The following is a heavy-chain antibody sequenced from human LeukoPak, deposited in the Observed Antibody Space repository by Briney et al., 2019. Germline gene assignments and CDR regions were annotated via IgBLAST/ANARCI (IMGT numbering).Heavy chain of an antibody. Sequence: SETLSLTCAVYGGSFSGYYWSWIRQPPGKGLEWIGCVYYSGSANYNPSLKSRVTISLDTSKKQFSLKLSSVTAADTAVYYCARGGYSLYYFDYWGQGTLVTVSS. D-gene: IGHD5-12*01. CDR1: GGSFSGYY. V-gene: IGHV4-59*01. CDR2: VYYSGSA. J-gene: IGHJ4*02. CDR3: ARGGYSLYYFDY.